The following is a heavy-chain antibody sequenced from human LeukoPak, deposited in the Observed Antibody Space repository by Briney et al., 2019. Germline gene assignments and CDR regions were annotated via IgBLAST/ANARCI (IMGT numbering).Heavy chain of an antibody. Sequence: GASVKVSCKASGYSFTSYGISWVRQAPGQGLEWMGWIGVYRGKTHYAQNLQGRVTMTTDTSTNTAYMELRSLTSDDTAVYYCARDGAANIPRFDPWGQGTLVTVSS. CDR2: IGVYRGKT. D-gene: IGHD1-26*01. CDR1: GYSFTSYG. CDR3: ARDGAANIPRFDP. J-gene: IGHJ5*02. V-gene: IGHV1-18*01.